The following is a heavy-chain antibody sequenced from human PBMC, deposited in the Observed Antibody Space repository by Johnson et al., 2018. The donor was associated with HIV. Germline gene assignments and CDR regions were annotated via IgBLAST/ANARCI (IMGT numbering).Heavy chain of an antibody. V-gene: IGHV3-11*04. J-gene: IGHJ3*02. CDR1: GFTFSDYY. Sequence: QVQLVESGGGLVKPGGSLRLSCAASGFTFSDYYMNWIRQAPGKGLEWVSYIGSNGSTIYYADSVKGRLTFSRDNAKNSLYRQMNSLRAEDTAGYYCARGGGVVGNAFDIWGQGTMVTVSS. D-gene: IGHD1-26*01. CDR3: ARGGGVVGNAFDI. CDR2: IGSNGSTI.